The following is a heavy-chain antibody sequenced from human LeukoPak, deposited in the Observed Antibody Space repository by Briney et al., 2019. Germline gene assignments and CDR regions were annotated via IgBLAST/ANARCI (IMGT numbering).Heavy chain of an antibody. J-gene: IGHJ5*02. D-gene: IGHD6-19*01. CDR3: ARDRYSSGWRNWFDP. V-gene: IGHV3-48*04. CDR2: ISSSSSTI. CDR1: GFTFSSYS. Sequence: PGGSLRLSCAASGFTFSSYSMNWVRQAPGKGLEWVSYISSSSSTIYYADSVKGRFTISRDNAKNSLYLQMNSLRAEDTAVYYCARDRYSSGWRNWFDPWGQGTLVTVSS.